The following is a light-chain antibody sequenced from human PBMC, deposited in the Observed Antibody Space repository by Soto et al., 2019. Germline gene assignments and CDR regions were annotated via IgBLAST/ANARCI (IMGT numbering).Light chain of an antibody. CDR1: SSDVGGYNY. CDR3: SSYTSRGTYV. V-gene: IGLV2-14*01. J-gene: IGLJ1*01. CDR2: EVS. Sequence: QSALTQPASVSGSPGQSITISCTGTSSDVGGYNYVSWYQQHPGKAPKLIIYEVSNRPSGISNRFSGSKSGNTASLTISGLQAEDEADYYGSSYTSRGTYVFGTGTKLTVL.